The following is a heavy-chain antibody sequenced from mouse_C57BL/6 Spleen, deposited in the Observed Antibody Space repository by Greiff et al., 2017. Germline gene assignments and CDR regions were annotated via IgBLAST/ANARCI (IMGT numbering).Heavy chain of an antibody. Sequence: QVQLQQSGAELVKPGASVKLSCKASGYTFTSYWMHWVKQRPGQGLEWIGMIHPNSGSTNYNEKFKSKATLTVDKSSSTAYMQLSSLTSEDSAVYYCASIFYYDYDNAYWGQGTLVTVSA. D-gene: IGHD2-4*01. CDR1: GYTFTSYW. J-gene: IGHJ3*01. V-gene: IGHV1-64*01. CDR3: ASIFYYDYDNAY. CDR2: IHPNSGST.